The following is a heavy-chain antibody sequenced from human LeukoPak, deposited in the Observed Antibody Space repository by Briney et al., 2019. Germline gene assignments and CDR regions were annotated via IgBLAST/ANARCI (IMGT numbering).Heavy chain of an antibody. D-gene: IGHD5-12*01. CDR1: GFTVSSNY. V-gene: IGHV3-66*01. Sequence: GSLRLSCAASGFTVSSNYMRWVRQAPGKGLEWVSVIYSGGSTYYADSVKGRFTISRDNSKNTLYLQMNSLRAEDTAVYYCARSASSGYGLFDYWGQGTLVTVSS. CDR2: IYSGGST. CDR3: ARSASSGYGLFDY. J-gene: IGHJ4*02.